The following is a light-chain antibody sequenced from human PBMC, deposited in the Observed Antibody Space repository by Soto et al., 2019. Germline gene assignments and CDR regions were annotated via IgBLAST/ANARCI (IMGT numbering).Light chain of an antibody. J-gene: IGKJ1*01. CDR2: AAS. CDR3: HQSYSTRSST. Sequence: DIQMTQSPSSLSASVGDRVTITCRASQSISSYLNWYQQKPGKAPKLLIYAASSLQSGVPSRFSGSGSGTDFTLTISSLQPEDFATYYCHQSYSTRSSTFGQGTKVDIK. CDR1: QSISSY. V-gene: IGKV1-39*01.